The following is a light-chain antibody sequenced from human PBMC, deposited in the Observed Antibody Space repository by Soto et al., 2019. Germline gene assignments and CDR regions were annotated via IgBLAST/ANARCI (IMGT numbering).Light chain of an antibody. CDR1: KGSNNY. V-gene: IGKV1-27*01. CDR3: QRYNTAPHT. Sequence: DIQMTQSPSFLSASVGDSVTITWPASKGSNNYLSWYQKKPGRVPRLLIYAASTLHPGVPSRFSGSGSGTDFTLTISSLQPEDVATYYCQRYNTAPHTFGQGTKLEIK. CDR2: AAS. J-gene: IGKJ2*01.